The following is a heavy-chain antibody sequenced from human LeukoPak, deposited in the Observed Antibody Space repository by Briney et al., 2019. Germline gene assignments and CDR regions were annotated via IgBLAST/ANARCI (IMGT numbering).Heavy chain of an antibody. CDR2: IRSKAYVGTT. CDR1: GFTFGDYA. D-gene: IGHD6-19*01. CDR3: TSVRREVTVAGTYVGTAFDY. V-gene: IGHV3-49*04. J-gene: IGHJ4*02. Sequence: PGGSLRLSCTASGFTFGDYAMSWVRQAPGKGLEWVGFIRSKAYVGTTEYAASVKGRFTISRDDSKSIAYLQMNSLKTEATAVYYCTSVRREVTVAGTYVGTAFDYWGQGTLVTVSS.